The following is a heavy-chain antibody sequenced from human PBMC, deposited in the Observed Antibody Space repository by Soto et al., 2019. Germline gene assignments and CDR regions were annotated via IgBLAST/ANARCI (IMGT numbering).Heavy chain of an antibody. Sequence: PGESLKISCKGSGYSFTSYWIGWVRQMPGKGLEWMGIIYPGDSDTRYSPSFQGQVTISADKSISTAYLQWSSLKASDTAMYYCATHRASIAAPYYYYGMDVWRQGTTVTVSS. V-gene: IGHV5-51*01. CDR1: GYSFTSYW. D-gene: IGHD6-6*01. J-gene: IGHJ6*02. CDR2: IYPGDSDT. CDR3: ATHRASIAAPYYYYGMDV.